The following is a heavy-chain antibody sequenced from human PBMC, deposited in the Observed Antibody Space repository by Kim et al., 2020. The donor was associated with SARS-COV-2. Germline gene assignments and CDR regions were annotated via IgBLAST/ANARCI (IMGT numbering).Heavy chain of an antibody. CDR3: ARGGLSEGSNITIFGVVIMPSDP. D-gene: IGHD3-3*01. J-gene: IGHJ5*02. Sequence: ASVKVSCKASGYTFTSYDINWVRQATGQGLEWMGWMNPNSGNTGYAQKFQGRVTMTRNTSISTAYMELSSLRSEDTAVYYCARGGLSEGSNITIFGVVIMPSDPWGQGTLVTVSS. CDR1: GYTFTSYD. V-gene: IGHV1-8*01. CDR2: MNPNSGNT.